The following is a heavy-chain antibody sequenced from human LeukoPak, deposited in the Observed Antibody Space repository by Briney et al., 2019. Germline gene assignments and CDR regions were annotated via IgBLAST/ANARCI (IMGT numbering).Heavy chain of an antibody. CDR1: GGSISSYY. CDR2: IYYSGST. J-gene: IGHJ4*02. V-gene: IGHV4-59*01. CDR3: ARGGTGYIDY. Sequence: MSSEILSLTCTVSGGSISSYYWSWIRQPPGKGLEWIGYIYYSGSTNYNPSLKSRVTISVDTSKNQFSLKLSSVTAADTAVYYCARGGTGYIDYWGQGTLVTVSS. D-gene: IGHD6-25*01.